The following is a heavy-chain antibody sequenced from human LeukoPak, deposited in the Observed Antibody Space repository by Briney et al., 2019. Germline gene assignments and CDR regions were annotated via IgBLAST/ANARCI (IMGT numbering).Heavy chain of an antibody. V-gene: IGHV3-9*01. D-gene: IGHD3-10*01. CDR1: GFTFDDYA. Sequence: GGSLRLSCAASGFTFDDYAMHWGRQAPGQGLEGVSGISWNSGSIGYADSVKGRFTISRDNATNSLYLQLNSLRAEDTALYSCATDSYYGSPQGFDYWGQGTLVTVSS. CDR3: ATDSYYGSPQGFDY. J-gene: IGHJ4*02. CDR2: ISWNSGSI.